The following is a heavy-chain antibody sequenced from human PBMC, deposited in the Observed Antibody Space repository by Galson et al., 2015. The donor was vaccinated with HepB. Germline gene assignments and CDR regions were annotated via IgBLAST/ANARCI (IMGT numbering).Heavy chain of an antibody. CDR1: GGSISSSGYY. V-gene: IGHV4-39*01. CDR2: IYYTGTT. J-gene: IGHJ5*02. D-gene: IGHD6-19*01. CDR3: ARQGHRSGWQVVGNWFDP. Sequence: SEPLSLTCTVSGGSISSSGYYCGWIRQPPGRGLEWIGSIYYTGTTYYNPSLKSRVTVSVDTSKNQFSLKLRSVTAADTAIYYCARQGHRSGWQVVGNWFDPWGQGTLVTVSS.